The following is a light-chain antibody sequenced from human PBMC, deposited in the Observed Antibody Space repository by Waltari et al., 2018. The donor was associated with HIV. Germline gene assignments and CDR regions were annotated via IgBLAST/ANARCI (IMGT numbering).Light chain of an antibody. Sequence: DVVMTQSPDALKGSLGERVTINCKSSQSVFSTSNKKSYLAWYQQRPGQTPNLLVYWATTRVSGVPARFSGSGSGTDFTLTINNLQAEDAAIYYFQQYYITPPTFGQGTKVEI. CDR3: QQYYITPPT. CDR2: WAT. J-gene: IGKJ1*01. V-gene: IGKV4-1*01. CDR1: QSVFSTSNKKSY.